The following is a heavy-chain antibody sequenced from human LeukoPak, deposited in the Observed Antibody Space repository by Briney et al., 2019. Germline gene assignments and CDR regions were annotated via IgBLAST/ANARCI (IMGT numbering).Heavy chain of an antibody. CDR2: ISCYTGNT. V-gene: IGHV1-18*01. CDR3: ASSTTRGSGSYGYYFDY. CDR1: GYTFTSYG. D-gene: IGHD1-26*01. Sequence: GAPVKVSCKASGYTFTSYGISWVRQAPGQGLEWMGWISCYTGNTNYPQKVQGRVTMTRDMSTSTVYMELSSLRSEDTAVYYCASSTTRGSGSYGYYFDYWGQGTLVTVSS. J-gene: IGHJ4*02.